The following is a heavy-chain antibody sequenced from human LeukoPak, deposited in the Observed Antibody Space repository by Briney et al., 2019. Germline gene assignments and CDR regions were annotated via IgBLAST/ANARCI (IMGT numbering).Heavy chain of an antibody. V-gene: IGHV1-3*01. CDR1: GYTFINYA. Sequence: ASVKVSCKASGYTFINYAIHWVRQAPGQRLEWMGWINAHNGDTKYSQKFQGRVAITRDTSANIVYMELSTLRFGDTAVYYCARGSTSDWPLEYWGRGILVTVSS. CDR3: ARGSTSDWPLEY. CDR2: INAHNGDT. D-gene: IGHD2-21*02. J-gene: IGHJ4*02.